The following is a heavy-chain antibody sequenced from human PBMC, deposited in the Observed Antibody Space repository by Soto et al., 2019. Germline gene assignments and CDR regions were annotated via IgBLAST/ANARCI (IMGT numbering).Heavy chain of an antibody. CDR1: GYTFTSYD. CDR2: MNPNSGNT. V-gene: IGHV1-8*01. CDR3: ARGRRVPAAGCYYMDV. Sequence: ASVKVSWKASGYTFTSYDINWVRQATGQGLEWMGWMNPNSGNTGYAQKFQGRVTMTRNTSISTAYMELSSLRSEDTAVYYCARGRRVPAAGCYYMDVWGKGTTVTVSS. J-gene: IGHJ6*03. D-gene: IGHD2-2*01.